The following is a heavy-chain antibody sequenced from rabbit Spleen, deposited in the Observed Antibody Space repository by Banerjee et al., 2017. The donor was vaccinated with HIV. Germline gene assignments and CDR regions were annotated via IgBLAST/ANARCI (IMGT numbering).Heavy chain of an antibody. J-gene: IGHJ4*01. D-gene: IGHD8-1*01. V-gene: IGHV1S40*01. CDR3: ARNGAGSNYAFKL. Sequence: QSLEESGGDLVKPGASLTLTCTASGIDFSSVYYMCWVRQAPGKGLEWIACIYAGGRGSTYYASWAKGRFTISKTSSTTVTLQMTSLTAADTATYFCARNGAGSNYAFKLWGPGTLVTVS. CDR1: GIDFSSVYY. CDR2: IYAGGRGST.